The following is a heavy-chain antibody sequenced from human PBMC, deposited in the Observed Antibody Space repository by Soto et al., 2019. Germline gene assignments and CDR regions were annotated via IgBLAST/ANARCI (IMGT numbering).Heavy chain of an antibody. CDR1: EYTFSSHL. CDR3: AREGDYGIGPDY. Sequence: QVQLVQSGAEVKKPGASVKVSCKASEYTFSSHLMHWVHQAPGQRLEWMGWINTGNGNTKYSQKFQGRVTIARDTSASTAYMELSSLRSEDTAVYYCAREGDYGIGPDYWGQGTLVTVSS. J-gene: IGHJ4*02. D-gene: IGHD4-17*01. CDR2: INTGNGNT. V-gene: IGHV1-3*04.